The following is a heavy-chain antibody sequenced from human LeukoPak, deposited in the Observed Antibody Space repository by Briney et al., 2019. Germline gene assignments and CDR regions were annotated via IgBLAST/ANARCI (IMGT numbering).Heavy chain of an antibody. D-gene: IGHD3-10*01. J-gene: IGHJ4*02. CDR1: GFTFSSYA. Sequence: GRSLRLSCAASGFTFSSYAMHWVRQAPGKGLEWVAVISYDGSNKYYADSVKGRFTISRDNSKNTLYLQMNSLRAEDTAVYYCASGSGSNFDYWGQGTLVTVSS. CDR2: ISYDGSNK. CDR3: ASGSGSNFDY. V-gene: IGHV3-30*04.